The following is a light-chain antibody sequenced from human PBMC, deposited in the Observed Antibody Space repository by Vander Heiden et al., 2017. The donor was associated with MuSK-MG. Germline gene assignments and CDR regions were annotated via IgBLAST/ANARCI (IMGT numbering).Light chain of an antibody. V-gene: IGKV3-20*01. J-gene: IGKJ4*01. CDR3: QQNCSWLT. Sequence: DIVLTQSPGTLSLSPGERATLSCRASQSVSSSYLAWYQQKPGQAPMLLVYGATSRATGIPDRFSGSGSGTDFTITISRLEPEDVAVYYCQQNCSWLTFGGGTKVEIK. CDR2: GAT. CDR1: QSVSSSY.